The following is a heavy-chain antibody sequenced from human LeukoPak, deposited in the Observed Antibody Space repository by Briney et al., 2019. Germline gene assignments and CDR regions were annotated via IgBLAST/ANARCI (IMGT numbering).Heavy chain of an antibody. CDR2: INPNSGGT. D-gene: IGHD2-2*01. J-gene: IGHJ5*02. Sequence: ASVKVSCKASGYTFTGYYMHWVRQAPGQGLEWVGWINPNSGGTNYAQKFQGRVTMTRDTSISTAYMELSRLRSDDTAVYYCARGRCSSTSCLNWFDPWGQGTLVTVSS. V-gene: IGHV1-2*02. CDR3: ARGRCSSTSCLNWFDP. CDR1: GYTFTGYY.